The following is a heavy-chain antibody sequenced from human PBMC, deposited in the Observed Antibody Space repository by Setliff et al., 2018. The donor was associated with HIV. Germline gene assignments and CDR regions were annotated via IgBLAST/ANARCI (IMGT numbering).Heavy chain of an antibody. J-gene: IGHJ3*02. D-gene: IGHD3-22*01. V-gene: IGHV3-48*03. CDR3: ARSHYDSRGYYYRGDAFDI. CDR1: GFTFSSYE. CDR2: ISSSGSTR. Sequence: GGSLRLSCAASGFTFSSYEMNWVRQAPGKGLEWVSYISSSGSTRYYAVSVKGRFTISRDNAKNSLYLQMNSLRAEDTAVYYCARSHYDSRGYYYRGDAFDIWGLGTMVTVSS.